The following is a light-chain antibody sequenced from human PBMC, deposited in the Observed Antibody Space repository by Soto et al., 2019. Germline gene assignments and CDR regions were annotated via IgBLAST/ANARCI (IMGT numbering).Light chain of an antibody. CDR1: QSINSW. J-gene: IGKJ5*01. V-gene: IGKV1-5*01. Sequence: DIQMTQSPSTLSASVGDRVTVTCRASQSINSWLAWYQQKPGKAPKLLIYDASSLESGVPSRFSGSGSGTDFTLTINSLQPEDFATYYCQQANSFPITFGQGTRLEIK. CDR2: DAS. CDR3: QQANSFPIT.